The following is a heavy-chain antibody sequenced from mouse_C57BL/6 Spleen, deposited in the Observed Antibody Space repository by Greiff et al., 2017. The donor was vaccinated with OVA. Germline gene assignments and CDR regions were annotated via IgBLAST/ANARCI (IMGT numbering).Heavy chain of an antibody. J-gene: IGHJ2*01. CDR2: IYPGDGDT. Sequence: QVQLKESGPELVKPGASVKISCKASGYAFSSSWMNWVKQRPGQGLEWIGRIYPGDGDTNYNGKFKGKATLTADKSSSTAYMQLSSLTSEDSAVYFCARPYGNSFDYWGQGTTLTVSS. V-gene: IGHV1-82*01. D-gene: IGHD2-1*01. CDR3: ARPYGNSFDY. CDR1: GYAFSSSW.